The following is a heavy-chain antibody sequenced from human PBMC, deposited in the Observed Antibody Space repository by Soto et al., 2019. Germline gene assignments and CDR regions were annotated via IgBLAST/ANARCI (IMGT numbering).Heavy chain of an antibody. D-gene: IGHD3-22*01. CDR2: IYPGDSDT. CDR1: GYSFTSYW. J-gene: IGHJ3*02. CDR3: ARTSITMIVVEAFDI. V-gene: IGHV5-51*01. Sequence: SGESLKISCKGSGYSFTSYWIGWVRQMPGKGLEWMGIIYPGDSDTRYSPSFQGQVTISADKSISTAYLQWSSLKASDTAMYYCARTSITMIVVEAFDIWGQGTMVTVSS.